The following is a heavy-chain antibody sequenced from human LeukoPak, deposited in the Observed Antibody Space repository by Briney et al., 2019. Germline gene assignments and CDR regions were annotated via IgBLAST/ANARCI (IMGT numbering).Heavy chain of an antibody. D-gene: IGHD5-24*01. CDR2: IYHSGST. J-gene: IGHJ4*02. CDR1: GYSISSGYY. Sequence: SETLSLTCAVSGYSISSGYYWGWIRQPPGKGLEWIGNIYHSGSTYYNPSLTGRVTISVDTSKNQFSLKLSSVTAADTAVYYCARETYNSLDYWGQGTLVTVSS. CDR3: ARETYNSLDY. V-gene: IGHV4-38-2*02.